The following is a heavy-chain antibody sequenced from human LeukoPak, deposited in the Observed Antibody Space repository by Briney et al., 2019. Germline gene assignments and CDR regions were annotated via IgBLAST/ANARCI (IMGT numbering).Heavy chain of an antibody. Sequence: SETLSLTCAMHSESSGGDDWTWIRQPPGKGLEWIWEVSPSGSTRYNPSLRSRVTISLDTSRSRFSLRLSSVTAADTGVYYCARDGGTRLGFDPWGQGTLVTVSS. CDR3: ARDGGTRLGFDP. J-gene: IGHJ5*02. CDR2: VSPSGST. CDR1: SESSGGDD. D-gene: IGHD3-16*01. V-gene: IGHV4-34*01.